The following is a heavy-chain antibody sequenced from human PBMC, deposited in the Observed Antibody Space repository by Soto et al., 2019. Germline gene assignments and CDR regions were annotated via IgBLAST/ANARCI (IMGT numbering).Heavy chain of an antibody. CDR2: ISGSGGTI. J-gene: IGHJ4*02. D-gene: IGHD6-19*01. Sequence: EVQLVESGGGMVQPGGSLRVSCAASGFTLSSYSMHWVRQAPGKGLEWVSYISGSGGTIYYVDSVKGRFTISRDNAKNSLSMQMNSLRDEDTDVDFCARETGLRSSGWSYYFDFWGQGTRVTVSS. CDR1: GFTLSSYS. V-gene: IGHV3-48*02. CDR3: ARETGLRSSGWSYYFDF.